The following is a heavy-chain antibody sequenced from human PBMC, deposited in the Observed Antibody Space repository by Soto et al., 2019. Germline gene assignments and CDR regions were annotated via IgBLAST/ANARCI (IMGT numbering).Heavy chain of an antibody. V-gene: IGHV5-51*01. D-gene: IGHD3-22*01. CDR1: GYSFTSYW. J-gene: IGHJ3*01. CDR3: DSRRGHYYDSSGSLDAFDL. Sequence: PGESLKISCKGSGYSFTSYWIGWVRQMPGKGLEWMGIIYPGDSDTRYSPSFQGQVTISADKSISTAYLQWSSLKASDTAMYYCDSRRGHYYDSSGSLDAFDLWGQGTMVTVSS. CDR2: IYPGDSDT.